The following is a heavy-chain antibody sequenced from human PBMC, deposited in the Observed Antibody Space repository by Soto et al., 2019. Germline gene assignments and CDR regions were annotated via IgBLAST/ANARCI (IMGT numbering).Heavy chain of an antibody. CDR1: GXSIXXXDYY. Sequence: QVQLQESGPGLVKPSQTLSLTCTVSGXSIXXXDYYXXWIRQHPXXGLEWIGYIYYSGSTYYNPSLXSRVTIXXXXXXXXXXXXXXXXXXXXXXXXXXXRXXXXXXXXXIWGQGTMVTVSS. CDR3: XXRXXXXXXXXXI. CDR2: IYYSGST. V-gene: IGHV4-30-4*08. J-gene: IGHJ3*02.